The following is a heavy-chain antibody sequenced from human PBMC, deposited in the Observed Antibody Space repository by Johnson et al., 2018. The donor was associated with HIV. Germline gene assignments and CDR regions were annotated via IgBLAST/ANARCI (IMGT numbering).Heavy chain of an antibody. CDR3: AKVRYYDRDAFDI. D-gene: IGHD3-22*01. V-gene: IGHV3-23*04. CDR1: GFTFSNYA. J-gene: IGHJ3*02. Sequence: MQLVESGGGLVQPGGSLRLSCAASGFTFSNYAMSWVRQAPGKGLEWVSSISGSGGSKYYADSAKGRFTISRDNSKNTLYLQMNSLRAEDTAVHYCAKVRYYDRDAFDIWGPGTFVTVSP. CDR2: ISGSGGSK.